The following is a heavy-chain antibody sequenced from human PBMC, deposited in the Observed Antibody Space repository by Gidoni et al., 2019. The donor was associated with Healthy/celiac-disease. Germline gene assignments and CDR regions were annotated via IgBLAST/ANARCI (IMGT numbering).Heavy chain of an antibody. CDR2: ISAYNGNT. CDR1: G. Sequence: GISWVRQAPGQGLEWMGWISAYNGNTNYAQKLQGRVTMTTDTSTSTAYMELRSLRSDDPAVYYCAVFRYYYYGMDVWGQGTTVTVSS. CDR3: AVFRYYYYGMDV. V-gene: IGHV1-18*01. D-gene: IGHD3-16*01. J-gene: IGHJ6*02.